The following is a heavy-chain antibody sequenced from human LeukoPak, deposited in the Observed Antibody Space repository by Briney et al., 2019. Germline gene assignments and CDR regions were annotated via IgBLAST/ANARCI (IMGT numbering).Heavy chain of an antibody. CDR3: ARLDRNYYYLDV. CDR1: GYSFNVYF. J-gene: IGHJ6*03. Sequence: ASVKVSCMTSGYSFNVYFMIWVGPALGQGVEWMGRINPTTGVPNYAQKFQGRITVTRDTSINTAYMELSSLTSHDTPVYNCARLDRNYYYLDVWGQGTTATVSS. CDR2: INPTTGVP. D-gene: IGHD1-1*01. V-gene: IGHV1-2*06.